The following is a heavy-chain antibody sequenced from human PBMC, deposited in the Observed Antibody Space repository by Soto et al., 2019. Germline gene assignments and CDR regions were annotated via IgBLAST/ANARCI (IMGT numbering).Heavy chain of an antibody. J-gene: IGHJ4*02. V-gene: IGHV1-58*01. CDR3: ASEDVATGLV. CDR2: IVVGSGNT. Sequence: ASVEVSSTSSGFILYISAVHWVWQTRGQRLEWMGRIVVGSGNTDYAQMFQKRLTLTRDMATSTVYMELSNLRFDDTAVYYCASEDVATGLVGGPGSLVTVSS. D-gene: IGHD5-12*01. CDR1: GFILYISA.